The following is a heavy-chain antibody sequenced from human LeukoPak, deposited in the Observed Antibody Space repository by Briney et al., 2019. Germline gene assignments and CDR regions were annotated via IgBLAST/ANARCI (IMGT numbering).Heavy chain of an antibody. CDR3: ARDRVYYYDSSGVDY. J-gene: IGHJ4*02. D-gene: IGHD3-22*01. CDR2: INPNSGGT. Sequence: GASVKVSCKASGYTFTGYYMHWVRQAPGQGLEWMGWINPNSGGTNYAQKFQGRVTMTRDTSISTAYMELSRLRSDDTAVYYCARDRVYYYDSSGVDYWGQGTLVTVSS. V-gene: IGHV1-2*02. CDR1: GYTFTGYY.